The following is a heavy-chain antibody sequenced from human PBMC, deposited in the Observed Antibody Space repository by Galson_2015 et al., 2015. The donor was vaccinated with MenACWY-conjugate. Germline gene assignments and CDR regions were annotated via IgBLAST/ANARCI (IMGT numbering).Heavy chain of an antibody. Sequence: SLRLSCAAAGFSFSTYAMSWVRQPPGKGLEWVSALSGSAGNIFYADSVKGRFTISKDNSKNTLYLQMNSLRVEDTAVYHCATGSSWYTWFDPWGQGTLVTVSS. D-gene: IGHD6-13*01. CDR1: GFSFSTYA. V-gene: IGHV3-23*01. J-gene: IGHJ5*02. CDR3: ATGSSWYTWFDP. CDR2: LSGSAGNI.